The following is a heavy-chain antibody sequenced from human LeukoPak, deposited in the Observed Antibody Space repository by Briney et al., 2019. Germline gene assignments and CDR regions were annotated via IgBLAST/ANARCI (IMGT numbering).Heavy chain of an antibody. Sequence: PSETLSLTCAVYGGSFSGYYWSWVRQPPGKGLEWMGEINHSGSTNYNPSLNSRVTISVDTSKNQFSLKLSSVTATDTAVYYCARLPYYDFWSGYYTDWYFDLWGRGTLVTVSS. V-gene: IGHV4-34*01. J-gene: IGHJ2*01. CDR3: ARLPYYDFWSGYYTDWYFDL. CDR2: INHSGST. CDR1: GGSFSGYY. D-gene: IGHD3-3*01.